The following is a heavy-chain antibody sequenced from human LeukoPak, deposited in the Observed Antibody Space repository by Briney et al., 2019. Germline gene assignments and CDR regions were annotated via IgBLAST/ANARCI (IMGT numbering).Heavy chain of an antibody. J-gene: IGHJ6*03. V-gene: IGHV3-33*01. CDR3: ARARYYYYYMDV. CDR2: MWYDGSNK. Sequence: GRSLRLSCAASGFTFSSYGMHWVRQAPGKGLEWVAVMWYDGSNKYYADYVKGRFTISRDNSKNTLYLQMNSLRAEDTAVYYCARARYYYYYMDVWGKGTTVTVSS. CDR1: GFTFSSYG.